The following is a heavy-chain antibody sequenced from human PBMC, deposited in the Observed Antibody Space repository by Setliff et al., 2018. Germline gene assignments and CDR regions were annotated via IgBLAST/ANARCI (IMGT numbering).Heavy chain of an antibody. CDR3: ARDAAFGGSSWYYHGMDV. CDR2: IYIGGSA. D-gene: IGHD6-13*01. V-gene: IGHV4-4*07. J-gene: IGHJ6*02. Sequence: PSETLSLTCTVSGGSISSYYWSWIRQPAGKGLEWVGHIYIGGSANYNPSLKSRVSISVDTSKNQFSLKLNSVTAADTAVYYCARDAAFGGSSWYYHGMDVWGQGTKVTVSS. CDR1: GGSISSYY.